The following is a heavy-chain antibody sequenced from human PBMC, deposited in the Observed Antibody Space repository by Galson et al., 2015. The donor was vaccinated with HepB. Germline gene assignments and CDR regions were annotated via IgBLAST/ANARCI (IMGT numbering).Heavy chain of an antibody. V-gene: IGHV3-7*03. D-gene: IGHD6-19*01. Sequence: SLRLSCAASGFIFSGYWMTWVRQAPGKGLEWVANIKQDGSEKYYVDSVKGRFTISRDNAENSVYLEMNSLRAEDTAVYYCARDQGFSSGWSEALDFWGQGTMVTVSS. CDR1: GFIFSGYW. CDR2: IKQDGSEK. J-gene: IGHJ3*01. CDR3: ARDQGFSSGWSEALDF.